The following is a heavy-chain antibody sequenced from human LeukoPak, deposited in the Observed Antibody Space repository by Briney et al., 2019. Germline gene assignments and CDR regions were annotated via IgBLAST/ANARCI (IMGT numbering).Heavy chain of an antibody. CDR1: GFTFSSYS. CDR3: AKRLSAYDHFDY. D-gene: IGHD5-12*01. J-gene: IGHJ4*02. CDR2: IQYDGTKQ. V-gene: IGHV3-30*02. Sequence: GGSLRLSCAASGFTFSSYSMNWVRQAPGKGLEWVAFIQYDGTKQYYADSVKGRFTISRDNSKNTLYLQMNTLRAEDTAVYYCAKRLSAYDHFDYWGQGTLVTVSS.